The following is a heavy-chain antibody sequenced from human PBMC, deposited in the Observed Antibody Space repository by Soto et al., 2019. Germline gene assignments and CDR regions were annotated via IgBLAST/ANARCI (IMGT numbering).Heavy chain of an antibody. D-gene: IGHD4-4*01. J-gene: IGHJ5*02. CDR2: IIPIFGTA. CDR1: GGTFSSYA. CDR3: ARARIDYSTQHAGNWFDP. V-gene: IGHV1-69*13. Sequence: SVKVSCKASGGTFSSYAISWVRQAPGQGLEWMGGIIPIFGTANYAQKFQGRVTITADESTSTAYMELSSLRSEDTAVYYCARARIDYSTQHAGNWFDPWGQGTLVTSPQ.